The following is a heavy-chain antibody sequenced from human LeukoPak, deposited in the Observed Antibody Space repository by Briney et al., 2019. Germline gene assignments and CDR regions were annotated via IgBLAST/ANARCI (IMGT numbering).Heavy chain of an antibody. V-gene: IGHV3-23*01. CDR3: AKGGIGEPGALGN. Sequence: PGGSRRLSCAVSGFTFNAYAMSWVRQAPGRGLEWVSSIGASGDTYYADSVKGRFAISRDNSQNTLYLQMYSLRAEDAALYHCAKGGIGEPGALGNWGQGTLVTVSA. CDR1: GFTFNAYA. J-gene: IGHJ4*02. CDR2: IGASGDT. D-gene: IGHD7-27*01.